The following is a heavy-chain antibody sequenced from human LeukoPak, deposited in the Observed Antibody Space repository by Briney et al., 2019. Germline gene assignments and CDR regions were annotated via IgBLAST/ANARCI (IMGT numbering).Heavy chain of an antibody. Sequence: GASVKVSCKASGYTFTGYYMHWLRQAPGQGLEWMGRINPNSGGTNYAQKFQGRVTMTRDTSISTAYMELSRLRSDDTAVFYCARESDGEWELLHYFDYWGQGTLVTVSS. V-gene: IGHV1-2*06. CDR2: INPNSGGT. J-gene: IGHJ4*02. CDR1: GYTFTGYY. CDR3: ARESDGEWELLHYFDY. D-gene: IGHD1-26*01.